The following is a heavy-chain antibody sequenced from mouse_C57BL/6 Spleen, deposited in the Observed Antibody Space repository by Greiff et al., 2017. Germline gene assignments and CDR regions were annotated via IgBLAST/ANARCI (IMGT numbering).Heavy chain of an antibody. CDR3: AKKGIEGRYAMNY. J-gene: IGHJ4*01. CDR1: GYTFTSYG. CDR2: IYPRDGSH. V-gene: IGHV1-85*01. Sequence: VQLQQSGPELVKPGASVKLSCKASGYTFTSYGINWVQQRPGQGLEWIGEIYPRDGSHKYNEKFKGKGTLTVDTSSSTAYREHHSLTSEDSAVYFCAKKGIEGRYAMNYWGQGTSVTVSS.